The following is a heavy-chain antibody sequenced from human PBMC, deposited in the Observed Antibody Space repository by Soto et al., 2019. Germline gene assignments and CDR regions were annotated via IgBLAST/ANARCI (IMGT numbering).Heavy chain of an antibody. CDR1: GYTFTSYA. CDR2: INAGNGNT. D-gene: IGHD3-10*01. CDR3: AIRGITMVRGVTWSGWFDA. J-gene: IGHJ5*02. Sequence: QVQLVQSGAEVKKPGASVKVSCKASGYTFTSYAMHWVRQAPGQRLEWMGWINAGNGNTKYSQKFQGRVTITRDTSASTAYMELRSLRSEDTAVYYCAIRGITMVRGVTWSGWFDAWGQGSLVTVSS. V-gene: IGHV1-3*01.